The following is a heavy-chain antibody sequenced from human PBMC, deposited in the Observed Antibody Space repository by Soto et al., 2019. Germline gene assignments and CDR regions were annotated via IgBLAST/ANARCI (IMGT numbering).Heavy chain of an antibody. D-gene: IGHD2-2*02. J-gene: IGHJ4*02. CDR2: IYPSDSRT. V-gene: IGHV5-51*01. Sequence: GESLKISCESSGYTFANYWIGWVRQVPGKGLEWVAIIYPSDSRTIYSPSFQGQVTISADKSISTAYLQWNSLKASDTAIYYCARQGYCSTTACSTVDYWGQGTLVTVSS. CDR3: ARQGYCSTTACSTVDY. CDR1: GYTFANYW.